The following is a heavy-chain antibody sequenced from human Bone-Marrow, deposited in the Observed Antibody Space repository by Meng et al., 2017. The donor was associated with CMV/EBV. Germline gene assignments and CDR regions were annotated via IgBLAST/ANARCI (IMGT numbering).Heavy chain of an antibody. J-gene: IGHJ4*02. D-gene: IGHD6-19*01. V-gene: IGHV1-2*02. CDR2: INPNDDT. CDR1: GYTFTGYY. CDR3: ARSSGWSRFDY. Sequence: QVQLVQSGAEVKKPGASVKVSCKASGYTFTGYYMHWVRQAPGQWLEWMGWINPNDDTNYAQNFQGRVTMTRDMSINTVYMELSRLTSDDTAVYYCARSSGWSRFDYWGLGTLVTVSS.